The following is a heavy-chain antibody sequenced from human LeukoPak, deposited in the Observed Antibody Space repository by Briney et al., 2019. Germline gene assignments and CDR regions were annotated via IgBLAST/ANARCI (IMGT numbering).Heavy chain of an antibody. Sequence: SQTLSLTCTVSGGSISSGSYHWSWIRQPAGKGLEWIGHIYTSGSTNYNPSLKGRVTISVDTSKNQFSLKLRSVTAADTAVYYCARLDTVTSFDFWGQGTLVIVSS. J-gene: IGHJ4*02. V-gene: IGHV4-61*09. CDR1: GGSISSGSYH. D-gene: IGHD4-17*01. CDR3: ARLDTVTSFDF. CDR2: IYTSGST.